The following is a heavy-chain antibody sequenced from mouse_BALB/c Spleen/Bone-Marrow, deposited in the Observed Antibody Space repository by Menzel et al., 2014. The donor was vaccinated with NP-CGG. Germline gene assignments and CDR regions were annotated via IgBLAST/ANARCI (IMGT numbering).Heavy chain of an antibody. V-gene: IGHV4-1*02. D-gene: IGHD2-13*01. CDR3: ARVTFPYFDY. CDR1: RFDFSRYW. Sequence: EVQLQESGGGLVQPGGSLKLSCAASRFDFSRYWMSWVRQAPGKGLEWIGEISPDSSTINYPPSLKDKFIISRDNAKNTLYLQMSKVRSEDTALYYCARVTFPYFDYWGQGTTLTVSS. CDR2: ISPDSSTI. J-gene: IGHJ2*01.